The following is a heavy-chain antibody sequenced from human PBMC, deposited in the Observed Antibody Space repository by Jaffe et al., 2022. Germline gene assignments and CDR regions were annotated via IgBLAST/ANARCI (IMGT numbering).Heavy chain of an antibody. CDR1: GFTFSSYG. D-gene: IGHD6-13*01. J-gene: IGHJ4*02. V-gene: IGHV3-30*02. Sequence: QVQLVESGGGVVQPGGSLRLSCAASGFTFSSYGMHWVRQAPGKGLEWVAFIRYDGSNKYYADSVKGRFTISRDNSKNTLYLQMNSLRAEDTAVYYCAKDLIAAAGTVDFDYWGQGTLVTVSS. CDR2: IRYDGSNK. CDR3: AKDLIAAAGTVDFDY.